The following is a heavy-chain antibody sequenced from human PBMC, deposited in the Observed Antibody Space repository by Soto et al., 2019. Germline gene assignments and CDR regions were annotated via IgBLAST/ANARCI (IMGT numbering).Heavy chain of an antibody. CDR3: ASNVVLVPASPGPYSGYDAFDY. J-gene: IGHJ4*02. CDR2: ISSSASYI. CDR1: GFTFRTYS. D-gene: IGHD5-12*01. Sequence: PGGSLRLSCAASGFTFRTYSMHWVRQAPGKGLEWVASISSSASYIEYADSVKGRFTITRGNAKNSLYLHMDSLRADDTAVYYCASNVVLVPASPGPYSGYDAFDYWGLGTLVTVSS. V-gene: IGHV3-21*01.